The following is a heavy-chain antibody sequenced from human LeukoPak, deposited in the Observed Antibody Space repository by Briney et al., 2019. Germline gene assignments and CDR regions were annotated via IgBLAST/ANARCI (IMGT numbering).Heavy chain of an antibody. D-gene: IGHD7-27*01. CDR3: AKTEWDQLGGYFDY. CDR2: INPSGGST. Sequence: ASVKVSCKASGYTFTSYYLYWVRQAPAQGLEWMGVINPSGGSTTSAQKFQGRVTMTRDTSTSTVYMELRSLRSEDTAVYYCAKTEWDQLGGYFDYWGQGTLVTVSS. J-gene: IGHJ4*02. V-gene: IGHV1-46*01. CDR1: GYTFTSYY.